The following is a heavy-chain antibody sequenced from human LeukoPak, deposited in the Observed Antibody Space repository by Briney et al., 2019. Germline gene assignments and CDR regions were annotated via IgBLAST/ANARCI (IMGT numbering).Heavy chain of an antibody. V-gene: IGHV1-69*05. CDR3: ASRGPLAALTEYYFDY. CDR2: IIPIFGTA. Sequence: SVKVSCKASGYTFTSYGIRWVRQAPGQGLEWMGRIIPIFGTANYAQKFQGRVTITTDESTSTAYMELSSLRSEDTAVYYCASRGPLAALTEYYFDYWGQGTLVTVSS. D-gene: IGHD6-6*01. J-gene: IGHJ4*02. CDR1: GYTFTSYG.